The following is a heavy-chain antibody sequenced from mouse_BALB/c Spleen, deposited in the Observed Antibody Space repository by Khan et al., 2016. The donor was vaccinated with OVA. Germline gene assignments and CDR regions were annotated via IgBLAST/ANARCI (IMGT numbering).Heavy chain of an antibody. J-gene: IGHJ4*01. CDR2: INTYTGEP. Sequence: QVQLQQPGPELKKPGETVKISCKASGYTFTNYGMNWVKQAPGKGLKWMGWINTYTGEPTYADDFKGRFAFSLETSTSTAYLQINNLKNEDTATYFCARPPYFSYVMAYWGQGTSVTVSS. CDR3: ARPPYFSYVMAY. V-gene: IGHV9-3-1*01. CDR1: GYTFTNYG.